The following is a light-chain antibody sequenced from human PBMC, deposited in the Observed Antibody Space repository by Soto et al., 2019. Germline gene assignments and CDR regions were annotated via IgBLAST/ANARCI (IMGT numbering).Light chain of an antibody. CDR3: QQYDSTPLYT. J-gene: IGKJ2*01. Sequence: EIVLTQSPGTLSLSPGERATLSCRASQSVRNSYLAWYRQKPGQAPRLLIYGATSRATGIPDRFSGSGSGTDFTLTISSLEPEDFVVYYCQQYDSTPLYTFGQGTKLEIK. CDR2: GAT. V-gene: IGKV3-20*01. CDR1: QSVRNSY.